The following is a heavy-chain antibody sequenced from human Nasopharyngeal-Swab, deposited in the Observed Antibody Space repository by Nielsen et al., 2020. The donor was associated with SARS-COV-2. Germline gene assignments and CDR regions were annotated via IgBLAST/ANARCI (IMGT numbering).Heavy chain of an antibody. CDR1: SDSISSTTYF. J-gene: IGHJ4*02. Sequence: SETLSLTCTVSSDSISSTTYFWGWIRQPPGKGLEWIGSVYFSGSTFYNPSLKSRVSISIDTSKKQFSLTVNSVTVADTAFYYCTGQDRSGGPDYWGQGTLVTVSS. CDR2: VYFSGST. CDR3: TGQDRSGGPDY. V-gene: IGHV4-39*01. D-gene: IGHD3-3*01.